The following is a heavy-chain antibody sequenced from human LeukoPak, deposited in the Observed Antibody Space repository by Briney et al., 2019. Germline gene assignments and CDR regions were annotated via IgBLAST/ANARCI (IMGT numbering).Heavy chain of an antibody. CDR3: ARDQFSQYCSSTSCYRGGVDY. D-gene: IGHD2-2*02. CDR2: IKQDGSEK. J-gene: IGHJ4*02. V-gene: IGHV3-7*01. Sequence: PGGSLRLSCAASGFTFSSYWMSWVRQAPGKGLEWVANIKQDGSEKYYVDSVNGRFTISRDNAKNSLYLQMNSLRAEDTAVYYCARDQFSQYCSSTSCYRGGVDYWGQGTLVTVSS. CDR1: GFTFSSYW.